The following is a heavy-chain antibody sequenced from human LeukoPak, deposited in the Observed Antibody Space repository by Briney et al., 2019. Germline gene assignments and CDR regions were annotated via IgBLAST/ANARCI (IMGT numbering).Heavy chain of an antibody. CDR1: GFTFSSYA. D-gene: IGHD2-15*01. CDR3: ARGGRNLYYYGMDV. Sequence: AGGSLRLSCAASGFTFSSYAMSWVRQAPGKGLEWVSAISGSGGSTYYADSVKGRFTISRDNSKNTLYLQMNSLRAEDTAVYYCARGGRNLYYYGMDVWGQGTTVTVSS. J-gene: IGHJ6*02. V-gene: IGHV3-23*01. CDR2: ISGSGGST.